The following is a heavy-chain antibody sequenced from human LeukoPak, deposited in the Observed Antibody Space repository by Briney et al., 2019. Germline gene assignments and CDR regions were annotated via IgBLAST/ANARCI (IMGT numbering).Heavy chain of an antibody. Sequence: KPSETLSLTCSVSSGSISTYYWSWIRQAPGKGLEWIGFIYYSGNTNYNPSLKSRATMLLDTSKNQFSLRLSSVTAGDTAVYYCATQPAGPASWFDPWGQGTLVTVSP. CDR2: IYYSGNT. D-gene: IGHD6-13*01. CDR3: ATQPAGPASWFDP. CDR1: SGSISTYY. V-gene: IGHV4-59*01. J-gene: IGHJ5*02.